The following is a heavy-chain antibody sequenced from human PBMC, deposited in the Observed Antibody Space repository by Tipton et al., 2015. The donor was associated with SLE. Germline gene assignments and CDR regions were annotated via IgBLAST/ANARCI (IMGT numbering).Heavy chain of an antibody. CDR2: IYYSGNT. D-gene: IGHD5-24*01. CDR3: ARDRVRWLQYHDAFDI. J-gene: IGHJ3*02. V-gene: IGHV4-59*13. CDR1: GGSISSYY. Sequence: TLSLTCTVSGGSISSYYWSWIRQSPGKGLEWIGYIYYSGNTNYNPSLKSRVRMSVDTSKNQISLKLNSVIAADTAVYYCARDRVRWLQYHDAFDIWGQGTMVTVSS.